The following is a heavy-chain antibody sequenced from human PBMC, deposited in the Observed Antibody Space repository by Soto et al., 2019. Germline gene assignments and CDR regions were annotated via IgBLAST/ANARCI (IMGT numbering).Heavy chain of an antibody. CDR1: GASITYSY. D-gene: IGHD1-1*01. V-gene: IGHV4-59*12. CDR3: VKTARLFDY. J-gene: IGHJ4*02. Sequence: PSETLSLTCTVSGASITYSYWIWVRQPPGRGLEVIGYIYDKGPTKDINYNPSLKSRVTMSIDTSKNQFSVELRSVTAADTAVYYCVKTARLFDYWGRGTLVTVSS. CDR2: IYDKGPT.